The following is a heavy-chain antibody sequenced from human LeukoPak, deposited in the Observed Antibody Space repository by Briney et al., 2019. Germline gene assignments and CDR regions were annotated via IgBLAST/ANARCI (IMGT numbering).Heavy chain of an antibody. D-gene: IGHD6-19*01. Sequence: ASVKVSCKASGYTFTSYDINWVRQATGQGLEWMGWMNPNSGNTGYAQKFQGRVTITRNTSISTAYMELSSLRSEDTAVCYCARGLKGGSGWYGYYYYMDVWGKGTTVTVSS. J-gene: IGHJ6*03. CDR2: MNPNSGNT. CDR3: ARGLKGGSGWYGYYYYMDV. CDR1: GYTFTSYD. V-gene: IGHV1-8*03.